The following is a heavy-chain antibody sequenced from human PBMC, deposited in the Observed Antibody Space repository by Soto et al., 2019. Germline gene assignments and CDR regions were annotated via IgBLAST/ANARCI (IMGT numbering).Heavy chain of an antibody. J-gene: IGHJ4*02. CDR3: ARGSPLFLGYCSSTSCPEGPYFDY. D-gene: IGHD2-2*01. CDR2: IYPGDSDT. V-gene: IGHV5-51*01. CDR1: GYSFTSYW. Sequence: PGQSLKISCKGSGYSFTSYWIGWVRQMPGKGLEWMGIIYPGDSDTRYSPSFQGQVTISADKSISTAYLQWSSLKASDTAMYYCARGSPLFLGYCSSTSCPEGPYFDYWGQGTLVTVPQ.